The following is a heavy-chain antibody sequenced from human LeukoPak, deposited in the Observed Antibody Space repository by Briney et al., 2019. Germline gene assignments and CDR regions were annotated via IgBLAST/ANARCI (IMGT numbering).Heavy chain of an antibody. J-gene: IGHJ4*02. CDR1: GGSISSSSYY. CDR3: ARTGFYGSGSYLFDY. D-gene: IGHD3-10*01. V-gene: IGHV4-39*01. CDR2: IYYSGST. Sequence: SETLSLTCTVSGGSISSSSYYWGWIRQPPGKGLEGIGSIYYSGSTYYNPSLKSRVTISVDTSKNPFSLKLSSVTAADTAVYYCARTGFYGSGSYLFDYWGQGTLVTVSS.